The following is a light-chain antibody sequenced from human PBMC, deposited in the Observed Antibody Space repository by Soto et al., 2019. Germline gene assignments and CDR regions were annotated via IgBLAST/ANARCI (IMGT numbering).Light chain of an antibody. J-gene: IGKJ1*01. CDR3: QVSGSSLWT. CDR1: QRASSSY. V-gene: IGKV3-20*01. CDR2: GAS. Sequence: DIVLTQSPGTLSLSPGERATLSCRASQRASSSYLAWYQQKPGQAPRPLIYGASSRATGIPDRFSGSGSGTDFTLTITRLEPEDFAVYYCQVSGSSLWTFGQGTKVEV.